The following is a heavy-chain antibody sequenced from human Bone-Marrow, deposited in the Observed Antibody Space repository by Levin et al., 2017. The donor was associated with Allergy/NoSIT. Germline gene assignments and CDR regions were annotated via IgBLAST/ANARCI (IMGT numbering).Heavy chain of an antibody. CDR2: IFPGDSDT. CDR1: GYSFTNYW. Sequence: GESLKISCKGSGYSFTNYWIAWVRQMPGKGLEWMGIIFPGDSDTKYSTSFQGQVTISADKSISTAYLQWSSLKGRDRSMYYCARVESGYDWLWWSDPWGQGTLVTVSS. J-gene: IGHJ5*02. CDR3: ARVESGYDWLWWSDP. V-gene: IGHV5-51*01. D-gene: IGHD5-12*01.